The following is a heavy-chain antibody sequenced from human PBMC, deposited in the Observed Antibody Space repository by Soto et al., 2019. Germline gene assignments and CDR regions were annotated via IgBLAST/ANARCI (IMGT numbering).Heavy chain of an antibody. CDR1: GYTFTSYG. V-gene: IGHV1-18*01. CDR2: ISAYNGNT. D-gene: IGHD5-18*01. J-gene: IGHJ4*02. Sequence: QVQLVQSGAEVKKPGASVKVSCKASGYTFTSYGISWVRQAPGQGLEGMGWISAYNGNTNSAQKLQGRVTMTTDTSTSTAYMELRSLRSDDTAVYYCARDHRGYSYGPPGYWGQGTLVTVSS. CDR3: ARDHRGYSYGPPGY.